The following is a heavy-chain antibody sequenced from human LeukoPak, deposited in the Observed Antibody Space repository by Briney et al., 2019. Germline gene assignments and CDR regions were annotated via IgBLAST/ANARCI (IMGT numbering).Heavy chain of an antibody. J-gene: IGHJ4*02. CDR3: ARDDGSATLGFDS. Sequence: ASVTVSCKASGTTFSMSAISWVRQAPGQGLEWMGGVIPILGTTNYAQKFQDRVSITTDESTSTAYMEVSSLRSVDTAVYYCARDDGSATLGFDSWGQGTLVTVSS. V-gene: IGHV1-69*05. CDR2: VIPILGTT. D-gene: IGHD1-26*01. CDR1: GTTFSMSA.